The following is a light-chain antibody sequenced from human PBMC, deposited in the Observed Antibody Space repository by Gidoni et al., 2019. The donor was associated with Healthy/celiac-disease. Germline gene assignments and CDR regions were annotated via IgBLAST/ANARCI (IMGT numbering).Light chain of an antibody. CDR2: DVS. V-gene: IGLV2-14*03. CDR1: DGALDGYDY. CDR3: NSYIRSTVV. J-gene: IGLJ2*01. Sequence: SALTQPASVSGSPGQSITISCTGTDGALDGYDYVSWFQHRPGKAPKLIIFDVSNRPSGVSTRFSGSKSGNTASLTISGLQAEDEADYYCNSYIRSTVVFGGGTKLTVL.